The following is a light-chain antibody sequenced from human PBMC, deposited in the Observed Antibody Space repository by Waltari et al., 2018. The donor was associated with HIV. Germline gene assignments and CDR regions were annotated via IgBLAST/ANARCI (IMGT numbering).Light chain of an antibody. J-gene: IGLJ2*01. CDR2: GKN. V-gene: IGLV3-19*01. CDR1: SLRTYY. CDR3: NSRDSSGDHLK. Sequence: SSELTQDPAVSVALGQTVRITCQGDSLRTYYQSWYQQKPGQAPVLVIYGKNVRPSGTPDRSSGSNSGNTASLTSTGAQAEDEGDYYCNSRDSSGDHLKFGGGTKLTVL.